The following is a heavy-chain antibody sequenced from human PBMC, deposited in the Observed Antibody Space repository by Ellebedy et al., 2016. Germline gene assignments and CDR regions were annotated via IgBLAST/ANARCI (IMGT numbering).Heavy chain of an antibody. CDR2: IMPIFDSS. V-gene: IGHV1-69*06. D-gene: IGHD6-13*01. J-gene: IGHJ5*02. Sequence: SVKVSXKTSGGTFSSYAISWVRQAPGQGLEWMGVIMPIFDSSNYAQKFQGRVTITADKSTSTAYMELSSLRSEDTAVYYCAREGAGYSSSWFPHWGQGTLVTVSS. CDR1: GGTFSSYA. CDR3: AREGAGYSSSWFPH.